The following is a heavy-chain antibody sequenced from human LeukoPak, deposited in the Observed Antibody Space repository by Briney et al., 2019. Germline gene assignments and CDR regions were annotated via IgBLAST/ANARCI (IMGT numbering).Heavy chain of an antibody. V-gene: IGHV3-43*02. D-gene: IGHD3-22*01. CDR2: ISGDGGST. CDR3: AKDMDYYYDSSGYSGWDY. Sequence: GGSLRLSCAASGFTFSSYAMSWVRQAPGKGLEWVSLISGDGGSTYYADSVKGRFTISRDNSKNSLYLQMNSLRTEDTALYYCAKDMDYYYDSSGYSGWDYWGQGTLVTVSS. CDR1: GFTFSSYA. J-gene: IGHJ4*02.